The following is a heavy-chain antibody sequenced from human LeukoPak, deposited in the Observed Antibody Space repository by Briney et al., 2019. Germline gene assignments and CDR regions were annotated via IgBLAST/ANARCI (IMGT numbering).Heavy chain of an antibody. Sequence: PGGSLRLSCAASGFTFSSYSMNWVRQAPGKGLEWVSSISSSSDFIYYADSVKGRFTISRDNAKNSLYLQMNSLRAEDTAVYYCTRGGVDYWGQGTLVTVSS. D-gene: IGHD3-16*01. CDR1: GFTFSSYS. V-gene: IGHV3-21*01. J-gene: IGHJ4*02. CDR3: TRGGVDY. CDR2: ISSSSDFI.